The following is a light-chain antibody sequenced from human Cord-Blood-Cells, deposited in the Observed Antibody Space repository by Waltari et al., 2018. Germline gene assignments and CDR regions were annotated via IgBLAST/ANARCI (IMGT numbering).Light chain of an antibody. CDR2: AAS. Sequence: DIQTTQSPSSLSASVGDRLPITCRASQSISSYLNWYQQKPGKAPKLLIYAASSLQSGVPSRFSGSGSGTDFTLTISSLQPEDFATYYCQQSYSTPYTFGQGTKLEIK. CDR1: QSISSY. CDR3: QQSYSTPYT. J-gene: IGKJ2*01. V-gene: IGKV1-39*01.